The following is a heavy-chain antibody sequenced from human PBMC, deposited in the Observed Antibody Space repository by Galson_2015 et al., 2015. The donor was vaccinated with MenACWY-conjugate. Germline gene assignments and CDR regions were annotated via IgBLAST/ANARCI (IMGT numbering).Heavy chain of an antibody. J-gene: IGHJ4*02. V-gene: IGHV5-51*01. CDR2: IYPGESAI. CDR1: GYTFTNYW. CDR3: ARHLEYYFDY. Sequence: QSGAEVKKPGESLKISCKASGYTFTNYWVGWVRQMPGKGLEWMGIIYPGESAIRYSPSFEGQVTISVDKSSSTAYLQWNSLKASDTAMYYCARHLEYYFDYWGQGTFVTVSS.